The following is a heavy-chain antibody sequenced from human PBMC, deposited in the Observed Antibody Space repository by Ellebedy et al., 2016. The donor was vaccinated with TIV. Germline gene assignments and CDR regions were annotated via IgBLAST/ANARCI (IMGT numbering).Heavy chain of an antibody. CDR2: IDPSDSYT. Sequence: KVSCXGSGYSFTSYWISWVRQMPGKGLEWMGRIDPSDSYTNYSPSFQGHVTISADKSISTAYLQWSSLKASDTAMYYCARRVEGYCSSTSCYEGDWFDPWGQGTLVTVSS. CDR3: ARRVEGYCSSTSCYEGDWFDP. V-gene: IGHV5-10-1*01. J-gene: IGHJ5*02. D-gene: IGHD2-2*01. CDR1: GYSFTSYW.